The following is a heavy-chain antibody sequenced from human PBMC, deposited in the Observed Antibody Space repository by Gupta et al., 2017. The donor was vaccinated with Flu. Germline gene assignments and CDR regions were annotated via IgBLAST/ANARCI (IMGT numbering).Heavy chain of an antibody. CDR1: GFNFDEYG. CDR2: LDWNGDSP. V-gene: IGHV3-20*04. CDR3: ARGHDAYDI. J-gene: IGHJ3*02. Sequence: ELQLVESGGGVVRPGGSLRLSCAASGFNFDEYGMSWVRQVPGKGLAWVSGLDWNGDSPTYADSVKGRFTISRDNAKKSLYLEMHSLRADDTALYYCARGHDAYDIWGRGAMVTVSS.